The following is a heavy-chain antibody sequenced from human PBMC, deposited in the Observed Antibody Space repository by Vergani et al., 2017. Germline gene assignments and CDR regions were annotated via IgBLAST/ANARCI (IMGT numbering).Heavy chain of an antibody. Sequence: QVQLVQSGAEVKKPGSSVKVSCKASGGTFSSYAISWVRQAPGQGLEWMGRIIPILGIANYAQKFQGRVTITADKSTSTAYMELRSLRSDDTAVYYCARAWGRNYYYYMDVWGKGTTVTVSS. CDR3: ARAWGRNYYYYMDV. D-gene: IGHD3-16*01. CDR1: GGTFSSYA. J-gene: IGHJ6*03. CDR2: IIPILGIA. V-gene: IGHV1-69*04.